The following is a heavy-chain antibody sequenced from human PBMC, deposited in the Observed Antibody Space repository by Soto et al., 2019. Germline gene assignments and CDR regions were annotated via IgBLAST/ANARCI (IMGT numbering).Heavy chain of an antibody. J-gene: IGHJ3*02. CDR3: AVHEWWTDGFDI. V-gene: IGHV1-18*01. CDR2: ISAYNGNT. CDR1: GYTLSTYG. Sequence: QVQLVQSGAEVKKTGASVKVSCKASGYTLSTYGISWVRQAPGQGLEWMGWISAYNGNTDYAQKLQGRVTMTTDTSTSTAYMELRSLRSDDTAVYYCAVHEWWTDGFDIWGQGTRVTVSS. D-gene: IGHD2-15*01.